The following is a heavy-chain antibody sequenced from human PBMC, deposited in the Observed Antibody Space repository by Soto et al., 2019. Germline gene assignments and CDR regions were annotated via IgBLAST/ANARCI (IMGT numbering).Heavy chain of an antibody. Sequence: EVQLLESGGGLVQPGGSLRLSCAVSGLTFSTYAMNWFRQAPGKGLEWVSGISYNGGRTLYADSVKGRFTISRDNSKNTLYLQMNSLTAEDTAVYYCAKESSAGSYWYFDLWGRGTLVTVSS. CDR1: GLTFSTYA. CDR3: AKESSAGSYWYFDL. CDR2: ISYNGGRT. D-gene: IGHD2-15*01. J-gene: IGHJ2*01. V-gene: IGHV3-23*01.